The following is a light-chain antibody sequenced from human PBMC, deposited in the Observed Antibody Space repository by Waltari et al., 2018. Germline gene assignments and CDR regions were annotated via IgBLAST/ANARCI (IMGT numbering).Light chain of an antibody. Sequence: IQMTQSPSSLSASVGGTVSITCQASQDIDNNLNWYHQKPGKAPNLLISRASSLQGGIPSRFSGSGSGTDFTLIISSLQPEDFATYYCQQGYSYPITFGGGTKVEIK. V-gene: IGKV1-6*01. CDR1: QDIDNN. CDR3: QQGYSYPIT. CDR2: RAS. J-gene: IGKJ4*01.